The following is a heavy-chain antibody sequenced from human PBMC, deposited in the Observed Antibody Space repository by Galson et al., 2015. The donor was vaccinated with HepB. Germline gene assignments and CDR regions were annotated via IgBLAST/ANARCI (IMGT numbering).Heavy chain of an antibody. CDR3: ARFAAFGITMVRGVTGWFDP. J-gene: IGHJ5*02. Sequence: SLRLSCAASGFTFSSYWMSWVRQAPGKGLEWVANIKQDGSEKYYVDSVKGRFTISRDNAKNSLYLQMNGLRAEDTAVYYCARFAAFGITMVRGVTGWFDPWGQGTLVTVSS. V-gene: IGHV3-7*03. CDR2: IKQDGSEK. CDR1: GFTFSSYW. D-gene: IGHD3-10*01.